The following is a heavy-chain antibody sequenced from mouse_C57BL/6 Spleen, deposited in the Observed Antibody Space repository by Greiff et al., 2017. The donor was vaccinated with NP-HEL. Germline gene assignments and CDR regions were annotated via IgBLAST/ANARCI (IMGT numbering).Heavy chain of an antibody. CDR1: GYAFSSYW. CDR3: AREGPGNYGSSYDY. V-gene: IGHV1-80*01. J-gene: IGHJ2*01. D-gene: IGHD1-1*01. CDR2: IYPGDGDT. Sequence: VMLVESGAELVKPGASVKISCKASGYAFSSYWMNWVKQRPGKGLEWIGQIYPGDGDTNYNGKFKGKATLTADKSSSTAYMQLSSLTSEDSAVYFCAREGPGNYGSSYDYWGQGTTLTVSS.